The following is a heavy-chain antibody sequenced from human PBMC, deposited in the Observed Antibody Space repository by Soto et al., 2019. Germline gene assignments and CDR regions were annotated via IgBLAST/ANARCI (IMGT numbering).Heavy chain of an antibody. D-gene: IGHD6-19*01. CDR2: ISAYNGNT. V-gene: IGHV1-18*01. CDR1: GYTFTSYG. J-gene: IGHJ4*02. CDR3: ARDSGSGWFFDY. Sequence: ASVKVPRKASGYTFTSYGIIRVRQAPGQGLEWMGWISAYNGNTNYAQKLQGRVTMTTDTSTSTAYMELRSLRSDDTAVYYCARDSGSGWFFDYWGQGTLVTVSS.